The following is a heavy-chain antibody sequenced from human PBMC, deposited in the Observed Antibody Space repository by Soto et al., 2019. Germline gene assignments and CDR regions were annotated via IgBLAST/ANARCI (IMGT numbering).Heavy chain of an antibody. Sequence: ASVKVSCKASGYTFTSYAMHWVRQAPGQRLEWMGWINAGNGNTKYSQKFQGRVTITADESTSTAYMELSSLRSEDTAVYYCARAYYYGSGSYYQYYYYGMDVWGQGTTVTVSS. J-gene: IGHJ6*02. CDR1: GYTFTSYA. CDR3: ARAYYYGSGSYYQYYYYGMDV. D-gene: IGHD3-10*01. V-gene: IGHV1-3*01. CDR2: INAGNGNT.